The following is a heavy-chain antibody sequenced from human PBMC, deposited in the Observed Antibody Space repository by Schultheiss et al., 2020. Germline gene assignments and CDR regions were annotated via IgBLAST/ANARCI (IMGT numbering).Heavy chain of an antibody. CDR3: ATEYGDFAGWFDP. D-gene: IGHD4-17*01. Sequence: SETLSLTCTVSGGSISSGGYYWSWIRQHPGKGLEWIGYIYYSGSTYYNPSLKSRVTISVDTSKNQFSLKLSSVTAADTAVYYCATEYGDFAGWFDPWGQGTLVTVSS. V-gene: IGHV4-31*03. J-gene: IGHJ5*02. CDR1: GGSISSGGYY. CDR2: IYYSGST.